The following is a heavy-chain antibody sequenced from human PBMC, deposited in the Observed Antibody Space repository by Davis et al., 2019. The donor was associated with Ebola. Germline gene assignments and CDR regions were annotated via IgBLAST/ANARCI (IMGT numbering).Heavy chain of an antibody. J-gene: IGHJ6*04. D-gene: IGHD3-3*01. Sequence: GESLKISCAASGFTFSNYGLHWVRQAPGKGLEWVAVISYDGSNKYYADSVKGRFTISRDNSKNTMYLQMNSLRAEDTAVYYCARSGLSFGVVKYHYGMDVWGKGPTVTVSS. V-gene: IGHV3-30*03. CDR2: ISYDGSNK. CDR1: GFTFSNYG. CDR3: ARSGLSFGVVKYHYGMDV.